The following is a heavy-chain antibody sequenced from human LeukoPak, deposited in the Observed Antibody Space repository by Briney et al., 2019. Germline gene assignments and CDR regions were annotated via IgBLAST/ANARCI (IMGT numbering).Heavy chain of an antibody. V-gene: IGHV1-69*04. Sequence: SVKVSCKASGGTFSSYTISWVRQAPGQGLEWMGRIIPILGIANYAQKLQGRVTITADKSTSTAYMELSSLRSEDTAVYYCARDPSYCSGGSCYTDYWGQGTLVTVSS. D-gene: IGHD2-15*01. J-gene: IGHJ4*02. CDR1: GGTFSSYT. CDR2: IIPILGIA. CDR3: ARDPSYCSGGSCYTDY.